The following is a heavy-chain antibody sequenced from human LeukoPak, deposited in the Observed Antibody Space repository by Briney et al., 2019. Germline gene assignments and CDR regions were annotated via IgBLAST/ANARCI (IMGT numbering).Heavy chain of an antibody. V-gene: IGHV1-69*04. CDR1: GGTFSSYA. Sequence: SVKVSCKASGGTFSSYAISWVRQAPGQGLEWMGRTIPILGIANYAQKFQGRVTITADKSTSTAYMELSSLRSEDTAVYYCARAKYYYDSSGYYLFDYWGQGTLVTVSS. D-gene: IGHD3-22*01. J-gene: IGHJ4*02. CDR2: TIPILGIA. CDR3: ARAKYYYDSSGYYLFDY.